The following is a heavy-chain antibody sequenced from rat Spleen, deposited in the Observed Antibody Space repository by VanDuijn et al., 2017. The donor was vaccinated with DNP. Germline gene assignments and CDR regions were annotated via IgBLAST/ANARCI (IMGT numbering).Heavy chain of an antibody. CDR3: ARHPLYGGYMYFDS. CDR2: IRYAGDNK. D-gene: IGHD1-11*01. CDR1: GFTFNDFY. Sequence: EVQLVESGGGLVRPGRSLKLSCTASGFTFNDFYMAWVRQTPQKGLEWVASIRYAGDNKEYGDSGKGRFTISRDNGKNTLYLQMDSLKSEDTATYYCARHPLYGGYMYFDSWGQGVMVTVSS. J-gene: IGHJ2*01. V-gene: IGHV5-22*01.